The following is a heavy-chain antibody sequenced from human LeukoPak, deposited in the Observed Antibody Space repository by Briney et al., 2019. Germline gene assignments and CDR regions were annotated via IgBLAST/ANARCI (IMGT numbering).Heavy chain of an antibody. CDR2: IYSRGNT. CDR1: GFTVSTNY. Sequence: GGSLRLSCAASGFTVSTNYMSWFRQAPGKGLEWVSVIYSRGNTYYADSVKGRFTISRDNSMNTLYLQMNSLRDDDTAVYYCARGGPEDAFDIWGLGTVVTVSS. V-gene: IGHV3-66*01. J-gene: IGHJ3*02. D-gene: IGHD1-14*01. CDR3: ARGGPEDAFDI.